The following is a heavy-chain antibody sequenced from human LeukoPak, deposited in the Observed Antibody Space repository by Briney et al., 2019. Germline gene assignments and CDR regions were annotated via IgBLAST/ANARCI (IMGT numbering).Heavy chain of an antibody. D-gene: IGHD5-18*01. V-gene: IGHV3-53*04. CDR3: ARVDTVMAYYFDL. CDR2: IYSGGTT. Sequence: GGSLRLSCAASGFTVSTDCMTWVRQAPGKGLEWVSTIYSGGTTYYADSVMGRFTISRHNSRNTLYLQMNSLRAEDTAVYYCARVDTVMAYYFDLWGQGTLVTVSS. J-gene: IGHJ4*02. CDR1: GFTVSTDC.